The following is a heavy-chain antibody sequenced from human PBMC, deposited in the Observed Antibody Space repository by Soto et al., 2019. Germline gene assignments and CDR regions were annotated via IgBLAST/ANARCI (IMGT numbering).Heavy chain of an antibody. CDR2: IYYSGST. V-gene: IGHV4-59*08. J-gene: IGHJ4*02. CDR1: GGSISSYY. CDR3: ARWSNSGWYAGFDY. Sequence: SGTLSLTCTVSGGSISSYYWSWIRQPPGKGLEWIGYIYYSGSTNYNPSLKSRVTISVDTSKNQFSLKLSSVTAADTAVYYCARWSNSGWYAGFDYWGQGTLVTVSS. D-gene: IGHD6-19*01.